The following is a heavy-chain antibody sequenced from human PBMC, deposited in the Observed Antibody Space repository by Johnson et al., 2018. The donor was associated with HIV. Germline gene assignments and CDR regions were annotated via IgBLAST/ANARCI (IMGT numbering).Heavy chain of an antibody. Sequence: VQLVESGGGLVQHGGSLRLSCAASGFTVSSNYMSWVRQAPGKGLEWVSVIYSGGNTYYADSVKGRFTISRDNSKNTLYLQMNSLRVEDTAVYYCARERGISGGFDFWGQGTRVSVSS. J-gene: IGHJ3*01. CDR2: IYSGGNT. V-gene: IGHV3-66*01. CDR1: GFTVSSNY. D-gene: IGHD2-15*01. CDR3: ARERGISGGFDF.